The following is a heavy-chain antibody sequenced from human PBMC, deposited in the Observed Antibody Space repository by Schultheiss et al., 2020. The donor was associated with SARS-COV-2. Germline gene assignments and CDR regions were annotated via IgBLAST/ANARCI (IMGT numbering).Heavy chain of an antibody. Sequence: SQTLSLTCAVYGGSFSGYYWSWIRQPPGKGLEWIGEINHSGSTNYNPSLKSRVTISVDTSKNQFSLKLSSVTAADTAVYYCARGVYGDYYFDYWGQGTLVTVSS. J-gene: IGHJ4*02. D-gene: IGHD4-17*01. CDR1: GGSFSGYY. V-gene: IGHV4-34*01. CDR3: ARGVYGDYYFDY. CDR2: INHSGST.